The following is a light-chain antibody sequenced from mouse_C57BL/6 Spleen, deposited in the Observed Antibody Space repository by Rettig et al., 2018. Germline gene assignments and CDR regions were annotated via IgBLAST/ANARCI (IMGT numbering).Light chain of an antibody. CDR2: YAS. CDR1: QSISDY. V-gene: IGKV5-39*01. Sequence: DIVMTQSPATLSVTPGDRVSLSCRASQSISDYLHWYQQKSHESPRLLIKYASQSISGLPSRFSGSVSGSDFTLSINSVEPEDVGVYYCQNGHSFPPTFGAGTKLELK. CDR3: QNGHSFPPT. J-gene: IGKJ5*01.